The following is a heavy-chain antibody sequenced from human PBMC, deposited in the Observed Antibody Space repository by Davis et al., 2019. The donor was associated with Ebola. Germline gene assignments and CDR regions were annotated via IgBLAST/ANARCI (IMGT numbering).Heavy chain of an antibody. CDR1: GSTFRSYG. Sequence: GGSLRLSCAASGSTFRSYGMPWFRKAQGKGLEWVAVISYDGSNKYYADSVKGRFTISRDNSKNTLYLQMNSLRAEDTAVYYCAKEARTLYYYYYGMDVWGQGTTVTVSS. CDR2: ISYDGSNK. J-gene: IGHJ6*02. V-gene: IGHV3-30*18. CDR3: AKEARTLYYYYYGMDV.